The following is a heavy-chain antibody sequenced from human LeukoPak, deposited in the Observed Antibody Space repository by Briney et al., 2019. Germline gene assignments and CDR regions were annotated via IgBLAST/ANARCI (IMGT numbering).Heavy chain of an antibody. D-gene: IGHD3-9*01. V-gene: IGHV3-23*01. J-gene: IGHJ4*02. CDR3: AKATQLVLTGSFGY. Sequence: GGSLRLSCAASGFTFSSYAMSWVRQAPGKGLEWVSTIGNSDDSTYYADSVKGRFTISGDNSKNTLYLQMNSLRAEDTAVYYCAKATQLVLTGSFGYWGQGTLVTVSS. CDR1: GFTFSSYA. CDR2: IGNSDDST.